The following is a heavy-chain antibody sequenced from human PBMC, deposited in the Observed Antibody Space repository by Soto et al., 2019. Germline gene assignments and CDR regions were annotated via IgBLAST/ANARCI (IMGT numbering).Heavy chain of an antibody. J-gene: IGHJ6*02. Sequence: SETLSLTCSVSGDSISSFYWSWIRQPPGKGLEWIGYVYFSGSTNYNPSLKSRVIISVDTSKNQFSLKLSSVTAADTAVYYCARAHTVTTSYYYYGMDVWGQGTTVT. CDR3: ARAHTVTTSYYYYGMDV. V-gene: IGHV4-59*01. CDR1: GDSISSFY. D-gene: IGHD4-17*01. CDR2: VYFSGST.